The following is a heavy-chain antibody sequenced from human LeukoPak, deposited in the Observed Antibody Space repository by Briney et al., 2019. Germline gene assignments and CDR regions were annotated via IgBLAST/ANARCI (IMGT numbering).Heavy chain of an antibody. J-gene: IGHJ4*02. CDR2: ILGSGGST. CDR1: GFTFSNYA. V-gene: IGHV3-23*01. CDR3: AKWGDYDVLTGYYVPDY. D-gene: IGHD3-9*01. Sequence: GGSLRLSCAASGFTFSNYAMSWVRQAPGKGLEWVSAILGSGGSTYYADSVKGRFTVSRDNSKSTLYLQMNSLKAEDTALYYCAKWGDYDVLTGYYVPDYWGQGTLVTVSS.